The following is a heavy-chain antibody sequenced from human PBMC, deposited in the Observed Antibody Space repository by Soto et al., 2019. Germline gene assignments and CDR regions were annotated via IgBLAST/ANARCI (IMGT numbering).Heavy chain of an antibody. V-gene: IGHV3-30-3*01. CDR2: ISYDGANK. Sequence: QVQLVESGGGVVQPGRSLRLSCAATGFTFSAYAMFWVRQAPGKGLEWVAVISYDGANKYYADSVKGRFTISRDNSKNTLDVEMNSLRVEDTAVYYCARDRSGIRGFDYWGQGTLVTVSS. CDR1: GFTFSAYA. J-gene: IGHJ4*02. D-gene: IGHD3-10*01. CDR3: ARDRSGIRGFDY.